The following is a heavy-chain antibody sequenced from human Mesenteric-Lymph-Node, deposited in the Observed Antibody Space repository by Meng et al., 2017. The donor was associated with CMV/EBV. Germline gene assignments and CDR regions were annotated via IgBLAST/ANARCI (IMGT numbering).Heavy chain of an antibody. CDR2: MFSSGET. D-gene: IGHD3-16*01. J-gene: IGHJ3*01. CDR3: ARSIGDRGAFDV. Sequence: SETLSLTCNVSGGSISSLYWNWIRQAPGKGLEWIGFMFSSGETNYHPSLKGRVIMSVDRSRKHFSLQLSSVTAADTAVYFCARSIGDRGAFDVWGPGTMVTVSS. V-gene: IGHV4-59*01. CDR1: GGSISSLY.